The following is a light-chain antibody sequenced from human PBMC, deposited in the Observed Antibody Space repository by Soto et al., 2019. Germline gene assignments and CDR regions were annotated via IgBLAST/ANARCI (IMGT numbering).Light chain of an antibody. CDR2: DAS. Sequence: EIVLTQSPVTLSLSPGQRATLSCRASQSVSNYVFWYQQKPGRPPRLLIYDASNRAPGIPARFSGSASGTDFSLTISGLEPEDSAVYYGQQRSNWPYTFGQGTNLEI. V-gene: IGKV3-11*01. CDR1: QSVSNY. J-gene: IGKJ2*01. CDR3: QQRSNWPYT.